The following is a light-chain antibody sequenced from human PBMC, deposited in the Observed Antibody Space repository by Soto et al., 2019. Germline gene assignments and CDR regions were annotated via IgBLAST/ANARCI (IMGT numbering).Light chain of an antibody. J-gene: IGKJ1*01. CDR1: QTVANSA. Sequence: EIVLTQSPGTLSLSPGERATLSCRASQTVANSALAWYQQKPGQAPRLLIFGASSRATAIPDRFSGSGSGTDFTLSISRLEPEDFGVYYCQQYGDSRTFGQGTKV. V-gene: IGKV3-20*01. CDR2: GAS. CDR3: QQYGDSRT.